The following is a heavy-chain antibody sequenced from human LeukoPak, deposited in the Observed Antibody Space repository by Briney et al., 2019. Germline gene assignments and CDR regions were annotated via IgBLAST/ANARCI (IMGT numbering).Heavy chain of an antibody. J-gene: IGHJ4*02. D-gene: IGHD6-13*01. CDR1: GGSISNYY. CDR3: ARAGSSSWYFDY. V-gene: IGHV4-59*01. CDR2: IYYSGST. Sequence: PSETLSLTCTVSGGSISNYYWSWIRQPPGKGLEWIGYIYYSGSTNYNPSLKSRVTISVDTSKNQFSLKLSSVTAADTAVYYCARAGSSSWYFDYWGQGTLVTVSS.